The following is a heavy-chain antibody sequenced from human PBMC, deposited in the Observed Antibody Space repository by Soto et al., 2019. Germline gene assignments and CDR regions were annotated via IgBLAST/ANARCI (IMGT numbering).Heavy chain of an antibody. CDR1: GGTSSSYA. Sequence: QVQLVQSGAEVKKPGSSVKVSCKASGGTSSSYAISWVRQAPGQGLEWMGGIIPFFRTVYYAQKFQGRLTITADESTSTASMELSSLKSEDTAVYYCARDDCTSTSCPDYYYGLDVWGQGTTVTVSS. D-gene: IGHD2-2*01. CDR2: IIPFFRTV. V-gene: IGHV1-69*01. J-gene: IGHJ6*02. CDR3: ARDDCTSTSCPDYYYGLDV.